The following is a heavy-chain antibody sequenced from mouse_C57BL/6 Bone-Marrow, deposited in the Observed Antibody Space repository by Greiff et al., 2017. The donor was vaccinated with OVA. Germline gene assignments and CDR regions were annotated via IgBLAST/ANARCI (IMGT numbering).Heavy chain of an antibody. J-gene: IGHJ4*01. CDR3: TCGYSTYYAMDY. D-gene: IGHD2-5*01. CDR2: IDPETGGT. CDR1: GYTFTDYE. Sequence: QVQLQQSGAELVRPGASVTLSCKASGYTFTDYEMHWVKQTPVHGLEWIGAIDPETGGTAYNQKFKGKAILTADKSSSTAYMELSSLTSEDSAVDDCTCGYSTYYAMDYWGRGTSVTVSA. V-gene: IGHV1-15*01.